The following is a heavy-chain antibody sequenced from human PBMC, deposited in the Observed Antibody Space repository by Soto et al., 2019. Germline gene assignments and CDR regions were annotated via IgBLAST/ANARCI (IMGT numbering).Heavy chain of an antibody. V-gene: IGHV3-11*06. J-gene: IGHJ4*02. Sequence: PGGSLRLSCAASVFTFIDYYMRWIRQAPGKGLEWVSYISSSSSYTNYADSVKGRFTISRDNAKNSLYLQMNSLRAEDTAVYYCARVLATTVVTGGLVDYWGQGTLVTVSS. CDR1: VFTFIDYY. CDR3: ARVLATTVVTGGLVDY. CDR2: ISSSSSYT. D-gene: IGHD4-17*01.